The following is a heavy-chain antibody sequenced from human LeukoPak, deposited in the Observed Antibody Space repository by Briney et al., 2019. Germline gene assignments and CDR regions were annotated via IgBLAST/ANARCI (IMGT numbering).Heavy chain of an antibody. V-gene: IGHV4-31*03. J-gene: IGHJ4*02. CDR2: IYYSGST. D-gene: IGHD2-2*01. CDR1: GGSISSGGYY. CDR3: ASRLNYCSSTSYWVDYFDY. Sequence: SETLSLTCTVSGGSISSGGYYWSWIRQHPGKGLEWIGYIYYSGSTYYNPSLKSRVTISVDTSKSQFSLKLSSVTAADTAVYYCASRLNYCSSTSYWVDYFDYWGQGTLVTVSS.